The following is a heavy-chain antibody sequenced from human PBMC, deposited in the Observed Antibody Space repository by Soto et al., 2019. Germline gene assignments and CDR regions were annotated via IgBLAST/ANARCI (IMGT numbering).Heavy chain of an antibody. CDR3: ARDPMGRGVPLDY. Sequence: GGSLRLSCAASGFTFSSYAMSWVRQAPGKGLGWVSAISGSGGSTYYADSVKGRFTISRDNSKNTLHLQMNSLRAEDTALYFCARDPMGRGVPLDYWGPGTLVTVSS. CDR1: GFTFSSYA. CDR2: ISGSGGST. J-gene: IGHJ4*02. D-gene: IGHD3-10*01. V-gene: IGHV3-23*01.